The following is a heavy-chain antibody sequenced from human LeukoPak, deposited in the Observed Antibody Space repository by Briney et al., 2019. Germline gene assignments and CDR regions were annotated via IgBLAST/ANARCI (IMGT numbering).Heavy chain of an antibody. V-gene: IGHV1-46*01. D-gene: IGHD3-22*01. CDR3: ARGAHYYDSSGYLEWYY. J-gene: IGHJ4*02. CDR2: INPSGGST. CDR1: GYTFTGYY. Sequence: ASVKVSCKASGYTFTGYYMHWVRQAPGQGLEWMGIINPSGGSTSYAQKFQGRVTMTRDTSTSTVYIELSSLRSEDTAVYYCARGAHYYDSSGYLEWYYWGQGTLVTVSS.